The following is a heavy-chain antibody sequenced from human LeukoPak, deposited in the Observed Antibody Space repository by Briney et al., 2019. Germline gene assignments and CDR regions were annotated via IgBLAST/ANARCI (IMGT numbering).Heavy chain of an antibody. CDR2: ISYDGSNK. Sequence: PGGSPRLSCAASGFTFGSYAMHWVRQAPGKGLEWVAVISYDGSNKYYADSVKGRFTISRDNSKNTLYLQMNSLRAEDTAVYYCASHLTKFDYWGQGTLVTVSS. J-gene: IGHJ4*02. CDR3: ASHLTKFDY. CDR1: GFTFGSYA. V-gene: IGHV3-30-3*01.